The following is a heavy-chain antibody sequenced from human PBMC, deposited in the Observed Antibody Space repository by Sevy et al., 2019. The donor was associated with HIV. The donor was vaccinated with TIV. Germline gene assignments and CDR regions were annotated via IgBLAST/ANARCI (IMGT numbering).Heavy chain of an antibody. V-gene: IGHV3-11*01. D-gene: IGHD6-13*01. CDR1: GVTFSDYY. CDR3: ARGGIAAADPTYYYYYGMDV. CDR2: ISSSGSTI. Sequence: GGSLRLSCAASGVTFSDYYMSSIRQAPGKWLEWVSYISSSGSTIYYADSVKGRFAISRDNAKNSLYLQMNSLRAEDTAVYYCARGGIAAADPTYYYYYGMDVWGQGSTVTVSS. J-gene: IGHJ6*02.